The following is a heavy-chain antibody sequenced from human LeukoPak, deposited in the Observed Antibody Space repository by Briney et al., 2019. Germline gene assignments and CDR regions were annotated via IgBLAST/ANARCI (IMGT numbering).Heavy chain of an antibody. V-gene: IGHV3-30*18. CDR3: AKDRPGIAAAGTLGY. D-gene: IGHD6-13*01. Sequence: GGSLRLSCAASGFTFSSYGMHWVRQAPGKGLEWAAVISYDGSNKYYADSVKGRFTISRDNSKNTLYLQMNSLRAEDTAVYYCAKDRPGIAAAGTLGYWGQGTLVTVSS. CDR2: ISYDGSNK. J-gene: IGHJ4*02. CDR1: GFTFSSYG.